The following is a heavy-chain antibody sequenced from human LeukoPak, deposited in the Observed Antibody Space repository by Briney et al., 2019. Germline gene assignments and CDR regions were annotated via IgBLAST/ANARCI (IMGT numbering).Heavy chain of an antibody. Sequence: PGGSLRLSCAASGFTFSSYGMSWVRQAPGEGLEWVSAISGSGGSTYYADSVKGRFTISRDNSKNTLYLQMNSLRAEDTAVYYCAKDLGGDGYNFFDYWGQGTLVTVSS. CDR2: ISGSGGST. D-gene: IGHD5-24*01. CDR3: AKDLGGDGYNFFDY. J-gene: IGHJ4*02. V-gene: IGHV3-23*01. CDR1: GFTFSSYG.